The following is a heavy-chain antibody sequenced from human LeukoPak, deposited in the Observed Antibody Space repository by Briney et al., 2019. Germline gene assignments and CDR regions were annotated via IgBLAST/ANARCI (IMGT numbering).Heavy chain of an antibody. CDR1: GFTFSSYG. V-gene: IGHV3-30*18. CDR3: AKAATHYYYYMDV. D-gene: IGHD2-15*01. J-gene: IGHJ6*03. CDR2: ISYDGSNK. Sequence: GGSLRLSCAASGFTFSSYGMHWVRQAPGKGLEWVAVISYDGSNKYYADSVKGRFTISRDNSKNTLYLQMNSLRAEDTAVYYCAKAATHYYYYMDVWGKGTTVTVSS.